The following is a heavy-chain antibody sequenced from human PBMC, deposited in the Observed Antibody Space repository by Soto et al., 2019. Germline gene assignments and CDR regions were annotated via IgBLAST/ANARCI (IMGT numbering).Heavy chain of an antibody. D-gene: IGHD5-12*01. V-gene: IGHV3-30*18. CDR3: VKDRVPGAYGHYYGMDV. J-gene: IGHJ6*02. Sequence: PGGSLRLSCRVSGFTFNNSVMHWVRQAPGKGLEWMAVISYDGSDKYYADFVKGRVIISRDNSKNTLNLEMNSLRAEDTATYYCVKDRVPGAYGHYYGMDVWGQGTTVTVSS. CDR1: GFTFNNSV. CDR2: ISYDGSDK.